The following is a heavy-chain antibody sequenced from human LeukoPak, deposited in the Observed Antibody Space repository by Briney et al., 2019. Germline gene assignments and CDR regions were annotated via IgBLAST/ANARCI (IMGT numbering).Heavy chain of an antibody. J-gene: IGHJ4*02. V-gene: IGHV3-23*01. CDR1: GFTFSSYA. CDR2: ISGSGGST. CDR3: AKTYYDFWSASLGLDY. D-gene: IGHD3-3*01. Sequence: GGSLRLSCAASGFTFSSYAMSWVRQAPGKGLEWVSAISGSGGSTYYADSVKGRFTISRDNSKNTLYLQMNSLRAEDTAVYYCAKTYYDFWSASLGLDYWGQGTLVTVSS.